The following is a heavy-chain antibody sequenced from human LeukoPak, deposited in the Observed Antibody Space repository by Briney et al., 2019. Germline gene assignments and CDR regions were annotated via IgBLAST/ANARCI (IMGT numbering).Heavy chain of an antibody. CDR1: GFSFNNDW. CDR3: AKDGDLWTPFDY. J-gene: IGHJ4*02. V-gene: IGHV3-7*03. CDR2: INQDGSEK. D-gene: IGHD3-10*01. Sequence: TGGSLRLSCATSGFSFNNDWMDWVRQAPGKGLEWVANINQDGSEKNCLDSVKGRFTISRDNAQNSLYLQMNSLRAEDTAVYYCAKDGDLWTPFDYWGQGTLVTVSS.